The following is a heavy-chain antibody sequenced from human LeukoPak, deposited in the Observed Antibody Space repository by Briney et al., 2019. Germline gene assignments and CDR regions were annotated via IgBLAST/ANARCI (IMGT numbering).Heavy chain of an antibody. Sequence: GGSLRLSCAASGFTFGIYTMIWVRQAPGKGLECVSSIDSYDSINYADSVKGRFTISRDNARNSLCLQMNSLRGEDTAVYYCARYASYKYSGTYYYDFWGQGTLVSVSS. CDR3: ARYASYKYSGTYYYDF. CDR1: GFTFGIYT. V-gene: IGHV3-69-1*02. D-gene: IGHD1-26*01. CDR2: IDSYDSI. J-gene: IGHJ4*02.